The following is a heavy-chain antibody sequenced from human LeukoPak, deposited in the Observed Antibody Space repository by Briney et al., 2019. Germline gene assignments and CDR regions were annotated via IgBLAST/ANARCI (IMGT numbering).Heavy chain of an antibody. D-gene: IGHD4-17*01. V-gene: IGHV7-4-1*02. CDR1: GYTFTSYA. CDR3: ARGYGDFPDYYYYGMDV. Sequence: ASVKVSCKASGYTFTSYAMNWVRQAPGQGLEWMGWINTNTGNPTYAQGFTGRFVFSLDTSVSTAYLQISSLKAEDTAVYYCARGYGDFPDYYYYGMDVWGQGTTVTVSS. J-gene: IGHJ6*02. CDR2: INTNTGNP.